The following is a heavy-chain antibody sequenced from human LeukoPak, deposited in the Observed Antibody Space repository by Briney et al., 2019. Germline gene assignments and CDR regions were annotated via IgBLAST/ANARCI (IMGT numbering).Heavy chain of an antibody. J-gene: IGHJ3*02. CDR2: IYYSWST. V-gene: IGHV4-59*01. D-gene: IGHD6-13*01. CDR1: GGSISSYY. CDR3: AGWYSVDAFDT. Sequence: SETLSLTCTVSGGSISSYYWSWIRQPPGKGLEWIGYIYYSWSTNYNPSLKSRVTISVDTSKNQFSLKLSSVTAADTAVYYCAGWYSVDAFDTWGQGTMVTVSS.